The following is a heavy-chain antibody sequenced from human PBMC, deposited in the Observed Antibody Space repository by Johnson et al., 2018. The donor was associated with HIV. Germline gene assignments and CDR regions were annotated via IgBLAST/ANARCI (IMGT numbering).Heavy chain of an antibody. CDR3: ARVAADRSGYYRDAFEL. CDR2: INWNGGRT. D-gene: IGHD3-3*01. CDR1: GFKFDDYG. J-gene: IGHJ3*01. V-gene: IGHV3-20*04. Sequence: VQLMESGGGVVRPGGSLRLSCVVSGFKFDDYGMNWVRQAPGKGLEWVSGINWNGGRTGCGDSVKGRFTISRENAKNSLYLQMNTLRAGDTALYYCARVAADRSGYYRDAFELWGQGTLVTVSS.